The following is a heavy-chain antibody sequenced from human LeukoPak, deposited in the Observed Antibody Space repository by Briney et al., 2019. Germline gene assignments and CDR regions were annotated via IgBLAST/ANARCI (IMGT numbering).Heavy chain of an antibody. V-gene: IGHV4-34*01. CDR2: INHSGST. D-gene: IGHD3-10*01. J-gene: IGHJ4*02. CDR1: GGSFSGYY. CDR3: ARAKVRAIEC. Sequence: SETLSLTCAVYGGSFSGYYWSWIRQPPGKGLEWIGEINHSGSTNYNPSLKSRVTISVDTSKNQFSLKLSSVTAADTAVYYCARAKVRAIECWGQGTLVTVSS.